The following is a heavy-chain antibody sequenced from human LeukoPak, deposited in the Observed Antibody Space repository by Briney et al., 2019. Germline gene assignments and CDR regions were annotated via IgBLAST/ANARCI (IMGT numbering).Heavy chain of an antibody. CDR2: IRFDGSNT. J-gene: IGHJ4*02. Sequence: PGGSLRLSCVASGFTFRLFGMHWVRQAPGKGLEWVSFIRFDGSNTYHADSVKGRFTISRDNAKNSLYLQMNSLRAEDTAVYYCARGYYYGSGSYYKGLHGIDYWGQGTLVTVSS. V-gene: IGHV3-30*02. CDR1: GFTFRLFG. D-gene: IGHD3-10*01. CDR3: ARGYYYGSGSYYKGLHGIDY.